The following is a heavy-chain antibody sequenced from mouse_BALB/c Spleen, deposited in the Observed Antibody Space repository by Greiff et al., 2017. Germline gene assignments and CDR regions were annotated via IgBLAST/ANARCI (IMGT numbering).Heavy chain of an antibody. CDR3: ARHRAAQASMNYYAMDY. Sequence: EVQGVESGGDLVKPGGSLKLSCAASGFTFSSYGMSWVRQTPDKRLEWVGTISSGGSYTYYQDSVKGRFTMSRDNAKNTLYLQMSSLKSEDTAMYFCARHRAAQASMNYYAMDYWGQGTSVTVSS. CDR1: GFTFSSYG. CDR2: ISSGGSYT. V-gene: IGHV5-6*01. J-gene: IGHJ4*01. D-gene: IGHD3-2*02.